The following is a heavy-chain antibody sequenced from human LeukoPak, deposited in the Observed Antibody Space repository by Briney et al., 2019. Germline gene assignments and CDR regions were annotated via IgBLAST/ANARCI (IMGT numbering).Heavy chain of an antibody. D-gene: IGHD1-1*01. CDR2: INPNSGGT. Sequence: GASVKVSCKASEYTFTGYYMHWLRQAPGQGLEWMGRINPNSGGTNYAQKFQDRVTMTRDTSISTAYMELNSLRSEDTAVYYCARTAPYAGSWNAKANSYYFDYWGQGSLVTVSS. CDR1: EYTFTGYY. J-gene: IGHJ4*02. CDR3: ARTAPYAGSWNAKANSYYFDY. V-gene: IGHV1-2*06.